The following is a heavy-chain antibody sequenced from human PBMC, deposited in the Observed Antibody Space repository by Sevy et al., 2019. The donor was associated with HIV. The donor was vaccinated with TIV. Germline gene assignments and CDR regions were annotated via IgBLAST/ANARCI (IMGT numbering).Heavy chain of an antibody. Sequence: GGSLRLSCAASVFTFSSYWMSWVRQAPGKGLEWVANIKQDGSEKYYVDSVKGRFTISRDNAQNSLYLQMNSLGAEDTAVYYCAREARLYDSSGYSTDYWGQGTLVTVSS. CDR1: VFTFSSYW. J-gene: IGHJ4*02. CDR2: IKQDGSEK. D-gene: IGHD3-22*01. V-gene: IGHV3-7*01. CDR3: AREARLYDSSGYSTDY.